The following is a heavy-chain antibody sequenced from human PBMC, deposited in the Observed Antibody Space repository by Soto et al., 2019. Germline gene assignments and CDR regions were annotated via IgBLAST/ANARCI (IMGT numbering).Heavy chain of an antibody. J-gene: IGHJ4*02. D-gene: IGHD5-18*01. V-gene: IGHV4-38-2*01. CDR3: ASLGYSYGFLD. CDR1: VYSLSSGYY. CDR2: IYHSGRN. Sequence: SETLSLTCAVSVYSLSSGYYWGWIRQPPGKGLEWIGSIYHSGRNCYNPSLKSRVTISVDTSKNKFALKLSSVTAADTAVYYCASLGYSYGFLDWGQGTLVTVSS.